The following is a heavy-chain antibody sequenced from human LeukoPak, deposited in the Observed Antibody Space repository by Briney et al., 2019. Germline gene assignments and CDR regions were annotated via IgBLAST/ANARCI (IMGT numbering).Heavy chain of an antibody. V-gene: IGHV1-46*01. Sequence: ASVKVSCKASGYTLTSYHMHWVRQAPGQGLEWMGIINPSGGTTNYAQKFRGRVTMTTDTSTSTAYMELRSLRSDDTAVYYCARAGFLPPGPYYFDYWGQGTLVTVSS. CDR2: INPSGGTT. CDR3: ARAGFLPPGPYYFDY. J-gene: IGHJ4*02. CDR1: GYTLTSYH. D-gene: IGHD3-10*01.